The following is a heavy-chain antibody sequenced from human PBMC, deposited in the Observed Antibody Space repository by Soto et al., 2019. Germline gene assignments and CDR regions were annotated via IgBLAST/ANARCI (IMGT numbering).Heavy chain of an antibody. CDR2: IYWDDDK. CDR3: AHHGYYGDYHFDY. J-gene: IGHJ4*02. CDR1: GFSLSTSGVG. D-gene: IGHD4-17*01. Sequence: QITLKESGPTLVKPTQTLTLTCTFSGFSLSTSGVGVGWIRQPPGKALEWLALIYWDDDKRYSPSLKSSLTXTXDXXKNPVVLTTTNMDPVDTATYYCAHHGYYGDYHFDYSGQGTPVTVSS. V-gene: IGHV2-5*02.